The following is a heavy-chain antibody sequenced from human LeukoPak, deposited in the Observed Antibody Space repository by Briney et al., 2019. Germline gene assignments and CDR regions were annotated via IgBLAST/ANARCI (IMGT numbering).Heavy chain of an antibody. CDR3: ARDSGAAGTDY. CDR2: IYYSGST. V-gene: IGHV4-59*01. J-gene: IGHJ4*02. Sequence: SATLSLTCTVSGGSISSYYWSWVRQPPGKGLEWIGYIYYSGSTNYNPSLKSRVTISVDTSKNQFSLKLSSVTAADTAVYYCARDSGAAGTDYWGQGTLVTVSS. CDR1: GGSISSYY. D-gene: IGHD6-13*01.